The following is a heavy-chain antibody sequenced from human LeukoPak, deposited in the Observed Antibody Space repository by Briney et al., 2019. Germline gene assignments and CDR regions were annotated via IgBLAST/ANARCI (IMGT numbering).Heavy chain of an antibody. Sequence: ASVKVSCKASGYSFSGYYINWVRQAPGQGLEWMGWIKPNGGDTNYPQKFRARITMTRDTSISTVYMELKSLTSDDTAVYYCARGAEWELAVDFWGQGTLVTVSS. V-gene: IGHV1-2*02. J-gene: IGHJ4*02. CDR2: IKPNGGDT. CDR1: GYSFSGYY. CDR3: ARGAEWELAVDF. D-gene: IGHD1-26*01.